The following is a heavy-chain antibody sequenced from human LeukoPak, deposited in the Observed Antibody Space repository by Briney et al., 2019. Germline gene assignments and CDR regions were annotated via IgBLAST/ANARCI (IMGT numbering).Heavy chain of an antibody. Sequence: GSLRLSCAASGFTFSSYSMNWVRPAPGKGLEWVSSISSSSSYIYYADSVKGRFTISRDNSKNSLYLQMNSLRAEDTAVYYCAREGVPQDFDYWGQGTLVTVSS. CDR2: ISSSSSYI. CDR1: GFTFSSYS. J-gene: IGHJ4*02. CDR3: AREGVPQDFDY. V-gene: IGHV3-21*01.